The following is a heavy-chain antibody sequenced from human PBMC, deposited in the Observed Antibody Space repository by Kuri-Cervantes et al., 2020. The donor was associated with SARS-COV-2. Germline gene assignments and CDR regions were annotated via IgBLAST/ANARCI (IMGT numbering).Heavy chain of an antibody. Sequence: SETLSLTCTVSGGSISSGDYYWSWIRQPPGKGLEWIGYIYYSGSTYYNPSLKSRVTISVDTSKNQFSLKLSSVTAADTAVYYCARLASSRGTREFDYWGQGTLVTVSS. CDR2: IYYSGST. D-gene: IGHD2-8*01. CDR3: ARLASSRGTREFDY. CDR1: GGSISSGDYY. V-gene: IGHV4-30-4*08. J-gene: IGHJ4*02.